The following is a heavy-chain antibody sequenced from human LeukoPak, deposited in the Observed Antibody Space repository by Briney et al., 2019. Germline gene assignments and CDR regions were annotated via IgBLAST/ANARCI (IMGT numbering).Heavy chain of an antibody. J-gene: IGHJ5*02. CDR1: GFTFSSHW. CDR2: INTDGRTT. D-gene: IGHD3-16*02. V-gene: IGHV3-74*01. CDR3: TRSLIGINDH. Sequence: GGSVRLSCAASGFTFSSHWMHWVRQVPGKGLVWVSRINTDGRTTNYADSVKGRFTISRDNAKNTLYLQMNSLSAEDTAVYYCTRSLIGINDHWGQGTLVTVSS.